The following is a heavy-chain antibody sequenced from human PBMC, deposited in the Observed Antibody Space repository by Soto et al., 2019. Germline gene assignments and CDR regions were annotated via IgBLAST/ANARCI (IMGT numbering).Heavy chain of an antibody. J-gene: IGHJ2*01. CDR2: TYYRSKWYN. Sequence: SQTLSLTCAISGDSVSSNSAAWNWIRQSPSRGLEWLGRTYYRSKWYNDYAVSVKSRITINPDTSKNQFSLQLNSVTPEDTAVYYCARSYYYGSGSYYWYFDLWGRGTLVTVSS. D-gene: IGHD3-10*01. CDR3: ARSYYYGSGSYYWYFDL. CDR1: GDSVSSNSAA. V-gene: IGHV6-1*01.